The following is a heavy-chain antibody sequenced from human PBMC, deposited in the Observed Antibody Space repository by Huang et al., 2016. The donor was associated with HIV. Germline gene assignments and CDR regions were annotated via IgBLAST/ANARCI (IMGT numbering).Heavy chain of an antibody. Sequence: QVQLVQSGAEVTKPGSSVKVSCKASGGTFSPYAISWVRQAPGQGLAWMGGIIPIFGTANYAQEFKGTVTITADEVTSTAYMELSSLRSEDTALYYGARGRTRSSLYDSYYGLDVWGQGTTVTVSS. J-gene: IGHJ6*02. CDR1: GGTFSPYA. CDR2: IIPIFGTA. D-gene: IGHD6-6*01. CDR3: ARGRTRSSLYDSYYGLDV. V-gene: IGHV1-69*01.